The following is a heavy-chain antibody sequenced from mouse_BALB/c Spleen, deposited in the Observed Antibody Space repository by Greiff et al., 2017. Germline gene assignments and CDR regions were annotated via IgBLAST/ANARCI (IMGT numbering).Heavy chain of an antibody. D-gene: IGHD2-1*01. CDR1: GFTFSSYG. CDR2: ISSGGSYT. J-gene: IGHJ3*01. V-gene: IGHV5-6*02. CDR3: SRSGDGNYVGAY. Sequence: EVKLEESGGDLVKPGGSLKLSCAASGFTFSSYGMSWVRQTPDKRLEWVATISSGGSYTYYPDSVKGRFTISRDNAKNTLYLQMSSLKSEDTAMYYCSRSGDGNYVGAYWGQGTLVTVSA.